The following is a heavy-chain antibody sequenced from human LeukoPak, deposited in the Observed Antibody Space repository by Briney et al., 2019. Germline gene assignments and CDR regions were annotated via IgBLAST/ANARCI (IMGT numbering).Heavy chain of an antibody. V-gene: IGHV4-59*08. D-gene: IGHD6-13*01. CDR2: IYYSGST. CDR3: ARRIAAAGWGYNWFDR. CDR1: LGSISSNY. Sequence: SEAPFHTSTQPLGSISSNYWSWRRHQLRGRGGWRWYIYYSGSTNYNPPLRSRVTISVGTSKIQFALKLSAVTAADTAVYYCARRIAAAGWGYNWFDRWGQGALVTVSS. J-gene: IGHJ5*02.